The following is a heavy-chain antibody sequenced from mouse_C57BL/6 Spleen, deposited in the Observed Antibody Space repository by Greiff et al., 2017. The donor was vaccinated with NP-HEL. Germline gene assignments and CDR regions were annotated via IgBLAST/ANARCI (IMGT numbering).Heavy chain of an antibody. J-gene: IGHJ1*03. CDR1: GYTFTDYE. D-gene: IGHD2-1*01. CDR2: IDPETGGT. V-gene: IGHV1-15*01. Sequence: VQLQQSGAELVRPGASVTLSCKASGYTFTDYEMHWVKQTPVHGLEWIGAIDPETGGTAYNQKFKGKALLTADKSSSTAYMELRSLTSEDSAVYYCTGRDYGNFGDFDVWGTGTTVTVSS. CDR3: TGRDYGNFGDFDV.